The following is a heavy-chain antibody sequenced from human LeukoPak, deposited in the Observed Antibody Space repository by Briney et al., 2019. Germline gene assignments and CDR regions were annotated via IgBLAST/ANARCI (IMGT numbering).Heavy chain of an antibody. CDR1: GYSFTSYW. Sequence: GESLKISCRGSGYSFTSYWIGWVRPMPGKGLEWRGIIYPGDSDTRYSPSFQGQVTISADKSISTAYLQWSSLKASDTAMYYCARALLELRPFGAFDIWGQGTMVSVSS. CDR2: IYPGDSDT. J-gene: IGHJ3*02. V-gene: IGHV5-51*01. D-gene: IGHD3-16*01. CDR3: ARALLELRPFGAFDI.